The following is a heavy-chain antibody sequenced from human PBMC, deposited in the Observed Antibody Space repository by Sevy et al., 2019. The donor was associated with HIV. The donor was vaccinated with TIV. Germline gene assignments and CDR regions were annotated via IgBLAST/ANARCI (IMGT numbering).Heavy chain of an antibody. CDR3: ARDRHGGAFDY. J-gene: IGHJ4*02. Sequence: GGSLRLSCAASGFTFSNYDMNWVRQAPGKGLEWVSFITRDSSVIYYADSVDGRFTISRDNAKNSLYLQMNSLRAEDMAVYYCARDRHGGAFDYWGQGTLVTVSS. D-gene: IGHD2-21*01. V-gene: IGHV3-48*01. CDR2: ITRDSSVI. CDR1: GFTFSNYD.